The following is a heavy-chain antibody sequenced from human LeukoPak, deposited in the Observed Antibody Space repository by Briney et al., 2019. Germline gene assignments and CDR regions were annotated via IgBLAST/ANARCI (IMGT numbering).Heavy chain of an antibody. J-gene: IGHJ4*02. CDR1: GYSFTSYW. V-gene: IGHV5-51*01. CDR3: ARQYYDSSGYYPYFDY. Sequence: GESLKISCKGSGYSFTSYWIAWVRQMPGKGLEWMGIICPGDSDTRNSPSFQGQVTISVDKSISTAYLQWSSLKASDTAMYYCARQYYDSSGYYPYFDYWGQGTLVTVSS. CDR2: ICPGDSDT. D-gene: IGHD3-22*01.